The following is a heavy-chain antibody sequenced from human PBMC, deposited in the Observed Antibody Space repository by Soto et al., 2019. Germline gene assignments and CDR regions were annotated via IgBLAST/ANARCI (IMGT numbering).Heavy chain of an antibody. V-gene: IGHV4-59*01. CDR1: GGSISSYY. CDR2: IYYSGST. Sequence: SETLSLTCTVSGGSISSYYWSWIRQPPGKGLEWIGYIYYSGSTNYNPSLKSRVTISVDTSKNQFSLKLSSVTAADTAVYYCARSEVTMVRGQRYGMDVWGQGTTVTVSS. J-gene: IGHJ6*02. CDR3: ARSEVTMVRGQRYGMDV. D-gene: IGHD3-10*01.